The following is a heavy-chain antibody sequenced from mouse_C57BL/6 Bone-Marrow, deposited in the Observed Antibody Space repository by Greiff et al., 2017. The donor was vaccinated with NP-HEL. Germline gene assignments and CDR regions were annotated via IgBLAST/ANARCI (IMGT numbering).Heavy chain of an antibody. CDR2: IYPGDGDT. Sequence: QVQLQQSGPELVKPGASVKISCKASGYAFSSSWMNWVKQRPGKGLEWIGRIYPGDGDTNYNGKFKGKATLTADKSSSTAYMQLSSLTSEDSAVYFCAREGGNYVDWYFDVWGTGTTVTVSS. CDR1: GYAFSSSW. V-gene: IGHV1-82*01. CDR3: AREGGNYVDWYFDV. D-gene: IGHD2-1*01. J-gene: IGHJ1*03.